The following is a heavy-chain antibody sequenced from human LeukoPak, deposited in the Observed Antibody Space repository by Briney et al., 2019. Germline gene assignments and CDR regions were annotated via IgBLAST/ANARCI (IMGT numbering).Heavy chain of an antibody. CDR1: GFTFGDSA. D-gene: IGHD2-2*01. CDR3: TRDRGCSSTSCYAGFDY. V-gene: IGHV3-49*04. Sequence: GGSLRLSCTASGFTFGDSAMSRVRQAPGKGLERVGFIRSKAYGGTTEYAASVKGRFTISRDDSKSIAYLQMNSLKSEDTAVYYCTRDRGCSSTSCYAGFDYWGQGTLVTVSS. J-gene: IGHJ4*02. CDR2: IRSKAYGGTT.